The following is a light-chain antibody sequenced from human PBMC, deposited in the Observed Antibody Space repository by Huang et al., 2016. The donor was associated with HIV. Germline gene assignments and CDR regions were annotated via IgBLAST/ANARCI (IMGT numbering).Light chain of an antibody. CDR2: GAS. CDR3: HHYNNWPPRGT. J-gene: IGKJ1*01. CDR1: QSVSNN. V-gene: IGKV3-15*01. Sequence: EVVMTQSPPTLSVSLGERATLSCRARQSVSNNIAWYQQKPGQAPRLLMFGASTRATGVPARFSGSESGTEFTLTISSLQSEDFGIYYCHHYNNWPPRGTFGQGTKVEIK.